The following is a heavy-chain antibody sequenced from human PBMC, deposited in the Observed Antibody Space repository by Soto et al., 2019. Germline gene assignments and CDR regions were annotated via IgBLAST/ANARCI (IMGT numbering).Heavy chain of an antibody. V-gene: IGHV4-39*01. CDR3: SHWGFS. Sequence: SETLSLTCTVSGGSISSSSYYWGWIRQPPGKGLEWIGSIYYSGSTYYNPSLKSRVTISRDSSKNTLFLQMNNLRAEDTAVYYCSHWGFSWGRGTLVTVSS. J-gene: IGHJ5*02. CDR2: IYYSGST. CDR1: GGSISSSSYY. D-gene: IGHD7-27*01.